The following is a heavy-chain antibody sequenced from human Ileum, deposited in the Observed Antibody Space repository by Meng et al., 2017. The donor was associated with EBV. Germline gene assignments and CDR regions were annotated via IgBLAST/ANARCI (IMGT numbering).Heavy chain of an antibody. V-gene: IGHV4-61*08. D-gene: IGHD3-16*01. CDR1: VGSVSSDGYH. CDR2: TNDSEL. Sequence: VQRSESGPGVVKPTESLYLTGYVSVGSVSSDGYHWRWLRHSPGRGMKWIGHTNDSELNYSPTFQGRVTISIDTAKNKLFLKLTSVTAADTAMYYCAYYRVGRGGVGSWGQGTLVTVSS. J-gene: IGHJ4*02. CDR3: AYYRVGRGGVGS.